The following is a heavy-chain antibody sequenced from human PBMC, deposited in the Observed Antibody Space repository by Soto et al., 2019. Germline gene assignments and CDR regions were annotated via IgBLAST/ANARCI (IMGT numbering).Heavy chain of an antibody. Sequence: TLSLTCAVSGYSIRSGYFWGWIRQPPGKGLEWIGSMYHSGITYYNLSLKSRVTISVDTSKNQLSLKLSSATAADTAVYYCARSMYSTSAQLYYGMDVWGQGTTVTISS. D-gene: IGHD6-6*01. V-gene: IGHV4-38-2*01. J-gene: IGHJ6*02. CDR3: ARSMYSTSAQLYYGMDV. CDR1: GYSIRSGYF. CDR2: MYHSGIT.